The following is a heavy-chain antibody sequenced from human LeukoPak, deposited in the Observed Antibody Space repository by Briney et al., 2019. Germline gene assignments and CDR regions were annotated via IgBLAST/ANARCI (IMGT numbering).Heavy chain of an antibody. CDR3: AREGRGYSYAFEY. Sequence: GGSLRLSCAASGFTFSNYWMHWVRQAQGKGLVWVSRINSDGSSTTYAGSVKGRFTISRDNGQNTLYLQMNSLRAEDTAVYYCAREGRGYSYAFEYWGQGTLVTVSS. CDR1: GFTFSNYW. CDR2: INSDGSST. V-gene: IGHV3-74*01. J-gene: IGHJ4*02. D-gene: IGHD5-18*01.